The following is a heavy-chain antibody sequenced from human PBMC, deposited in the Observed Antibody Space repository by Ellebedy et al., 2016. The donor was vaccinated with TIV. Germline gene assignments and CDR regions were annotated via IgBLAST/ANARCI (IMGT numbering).Heavy chain of an antibody. V-gene: IGHV4-39*01. CDR3: ARPLRSTVTTSIYFDY. Sequence: SETLSLXCTVSGGSISSSSYFWGWIRQPPGKGLEWIGIIYYSGSTYYNPSLNSRVSISVDRAKNQFSLNFSSVTASDTAVYYCARPLRSTVTTSIYFDYWGQGTLVTVSS. D-gene: IGHD4-17*01. CDR1: GGSISSSSYF. J-gene: IGHJ4*02. CDR2: IYYSGST.